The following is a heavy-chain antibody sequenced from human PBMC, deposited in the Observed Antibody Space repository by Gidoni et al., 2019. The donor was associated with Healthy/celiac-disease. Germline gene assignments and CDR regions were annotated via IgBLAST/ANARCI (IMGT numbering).Heavy chain of an antibody. D-gene: IGHD3-3*01. V-gene: IGHV2-5*02. CDR1: GFSLRTSGVG. J-gene: IGHJ4*02. CDR2: IYWDDNK. Sequence: QITVTESGPTLVKPTQTLTLTCTFSGFSLRTSGVGVGWILQPPGKALEWLALIYWDDNKRYIPSMKSRLTITKDTSKNQVVLTMTNMYPVDTATYYCAHSYDFWSGYSFDYWGQGTLVTVSS. CDR3: AHSYDFWSGYSFDY.